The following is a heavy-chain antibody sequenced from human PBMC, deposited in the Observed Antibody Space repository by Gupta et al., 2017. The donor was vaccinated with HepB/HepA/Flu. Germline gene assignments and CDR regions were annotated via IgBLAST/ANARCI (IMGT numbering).Heavy chain of an antibody. CDR3: AKDSNEILTGYLDAFDI. Sequence: EVQLLESGGGLVQPGGSLRLSCAASGFTFRSYAMSWVRQAPGKGLEWVSAISGSGGSTYYADSVKGRFTISRDNSKNTLYLQMNSLRAEDTAVYYCAKDSNEILTGYLDAFDIWGQGTMVTGSS. V-gene: IGHV3-23*01. CDR2: ISGSGGST. CDR1: GFTFRSYA. D-gene: IGHD3-9*01. J-gene: IGHJ3*02.